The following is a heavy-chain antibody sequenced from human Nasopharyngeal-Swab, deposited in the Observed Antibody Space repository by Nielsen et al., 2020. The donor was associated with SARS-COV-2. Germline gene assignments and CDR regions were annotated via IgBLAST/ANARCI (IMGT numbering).Heavy chain of an antibody. Sequence: GGSLRLSCAASGFIFSSYGMHWVRQAPGKGLEWVAVISYDGSNKYYADSVKGRFTISRDNSKNTLYLQMNSLRAEDTAVYYCARDRGDGYNLYYFDYWGQGTLVTVSS. D-gene: IGHD5-24*01. J-gene: IGHJ4*02. CDR2: ISYDGSNK. CDR1: GFIFSSYG. V-gene: IGHV3-30*03. CDR3: ARDRGDGYNLYYFDY.